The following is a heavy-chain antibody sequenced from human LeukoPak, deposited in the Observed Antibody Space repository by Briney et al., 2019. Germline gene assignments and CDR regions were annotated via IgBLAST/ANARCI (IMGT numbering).Heavy chain of an antibody. CDR2: ISSSSSYI. D-gene: IGHD5-18*01. V-gene: IGHV3-21*01. CDR1: GFTFSSYS. J-gene: IGHJ4*02. Sequence: PGGSLRLSCAASGFTFSSYSMNWVRQAPGKGLEWVSSISSSSSYIYYADSVKGRFTISRDNAKNSLYLQMNSLRAEDTAVYYCATSRTAMGTRFDYWGQGTLVTVSS. CDR3: ATSRTAMGTRFDY.